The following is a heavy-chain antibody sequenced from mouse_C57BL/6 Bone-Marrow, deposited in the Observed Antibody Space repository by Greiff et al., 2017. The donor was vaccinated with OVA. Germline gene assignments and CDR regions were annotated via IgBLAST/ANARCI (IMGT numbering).Heavy chain of an antibody. V-gene: IGHV3-6*01. J-gene: IGHJ3*01. CDR2: ISDDGSN. CDR1: GYSITSGYY. CDR3: AREGGYSNFWFAY. D-gene: IGHD2-5*01. Sequence: EVQLQESGPGLVKPSQSLSLTCSVTGYSITSGYYWNWIRQFPGNILEWMGYISDDGSNNYNTTLKNRISITRDTSKNQFFLKLNSVTTEDTATYYCAREGGYSNFWFAYWGQGTLVTVSA.